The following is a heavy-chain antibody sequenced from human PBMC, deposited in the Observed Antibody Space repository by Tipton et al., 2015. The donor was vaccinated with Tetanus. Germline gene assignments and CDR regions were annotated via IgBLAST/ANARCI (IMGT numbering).Heavy chain of an antibody. CDR3: ARHQSGSFTPFDS. Sequence: TLSLTCTVSGASISGGTFYWSWIRQPPGKGLEWIGSISESGDTYYIPSLKSRVTISVDTSTNQFSLTLNPMAAADTGVYYCARHQSGSFTPFDSWAQRKLVTLSP. J-gene: IGHJ4*02. CDR1: GASISGGTFY. V-gene: IGHV4-39*01. CDR2: ISESGDT. D-gene: IGHD3-3*01.